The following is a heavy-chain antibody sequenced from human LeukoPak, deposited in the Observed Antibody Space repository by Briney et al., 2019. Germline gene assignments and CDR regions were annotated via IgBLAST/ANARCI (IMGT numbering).Heavy chain of an antibody. D-gene: IGHD3-10*01. CDR3: ARSSGVRGVIDY. CDR2: INPNSGGT. V-gene: IGHV1-2*02. Sequence: ASVKVSCKASGYTFTSYYMHWVRQAPGQGLEWMGWINPNSGGTNYAQKFQGRVTMTRDTSISTAYMELSRLRSDDTAVYYCARSSGVRGVIDYWGQGTLVTVSS. J-gene: IGHJ4*02. CDR1: GYTFTSYY.